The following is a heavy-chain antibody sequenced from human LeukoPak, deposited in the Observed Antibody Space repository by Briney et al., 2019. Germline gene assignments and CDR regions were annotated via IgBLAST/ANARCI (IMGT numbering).Heavy chain of an antibody. V-gene: IGHV3-23*01. J-gene: IGHJ3*02. Sequence: GGSLRLSCAASVTFSNAWMNWVRQAPGKGLEWVSGISGRGSTYYADSVKGRFTISRDNSKNTLYLQMYSLRAEDTAVYYCATLTGGDDAFDIWGQGTMVTVSS. CDR2: ISGRGST. CDR1: VTFSNAW. CDR3: ATLTGGDDAFDI. D-gene: IGHD4-23*01.